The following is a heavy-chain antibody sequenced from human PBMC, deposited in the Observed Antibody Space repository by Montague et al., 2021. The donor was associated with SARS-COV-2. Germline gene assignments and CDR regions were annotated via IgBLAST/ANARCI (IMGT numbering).Heavy chain of an antibody. CDR2: ISGSGGST. V-gene: IGHV3-23*01. CDR3: AKVGSSWYHGYYYGMDV. Sequence: SLRLSCAASGFTFSSYAMSWVRQAPGKGLEWVSAISGSGGSTYYADSVKGRFTISRDNSKNTLYLQMNSLRAEDTAVYYCAKVGSSWYHGYYYGMDVWGQGTLVTVSS. CDR1: GFTFSSYA. D-gene: IGHD6-13*01. J-gene: IGHJ6*02.